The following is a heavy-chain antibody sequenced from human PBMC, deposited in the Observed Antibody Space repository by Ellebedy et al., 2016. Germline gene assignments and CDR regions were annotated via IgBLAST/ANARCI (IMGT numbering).Heavy chain of an antibody. CDR1: GGTFSSYA. D-gene: IGHD3-3*01. Sequence: SVKVSCXASGGTFSSYAISWVRQAPGQGLEWMGGIIPIFGTANYAQKFQGRVTITADESTSTAYMELSSLRSEDTAVYYCARLFTIFGVVTGYYYYGMDVWGQGTTVTVSS. CDR3: ARLFTIFGVVTGYYYYGMDV. J-gene: IGHJ6*02. CDR2: IIPIFGTA. V-gene: IGHV1-69*13.